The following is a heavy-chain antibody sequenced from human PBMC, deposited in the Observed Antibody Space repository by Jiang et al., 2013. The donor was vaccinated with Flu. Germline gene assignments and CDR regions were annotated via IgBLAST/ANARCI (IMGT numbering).Heavy chain of an antibody. J-gene: IGHJ3*02. D-gene: IGHD3-10*01. V-gene: IGHV4-31*03. CDR1: GGSISSGGYY. CDR2: IYYSGST. Sequence: TCTVSGGSISSGGYYWSWIRQHPGKGLEWIGYIYYSGSTYYNPSLKSRVTISVDTSKNQFSLKLSSVTAADTAVYYCARGSMVRGVPLAFDIWGQGTMVTVSS. CDR3: ARGSMVRGVPLAFDI.